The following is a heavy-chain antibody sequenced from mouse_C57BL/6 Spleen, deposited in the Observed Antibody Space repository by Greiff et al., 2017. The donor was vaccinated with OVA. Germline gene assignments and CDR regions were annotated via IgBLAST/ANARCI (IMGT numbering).Heavy chain of an antibody. CDR3: TRVVDWYFDV. CDR2: ISSGGDYI. Sequence: DVMLVESGEGLVKPGGSLKLSCAASGFTFSSYAMSWVRQTPEKRLEWVAYISSGGDYIYYADTVKGRFTISRDNARNTLYLQMSSLKSEDTAMYYCTRVVDWYFDVWGTGTTVTVSS. J-gene: IGHJ1*03. CDR1: GFTFSSYA. D-gene: IGHD1-1*01. V-gene: IGHV5-9-1*02.